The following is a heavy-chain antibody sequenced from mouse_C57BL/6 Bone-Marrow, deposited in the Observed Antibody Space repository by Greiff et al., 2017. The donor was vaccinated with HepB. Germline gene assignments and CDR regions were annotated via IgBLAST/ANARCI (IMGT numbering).Heavy chain of an antibody. CDR2: IDPENGET. CDR1: GFNIKDYY. J-gene: IGHJ2*01. V-gene: IGHV14-2*01. CDR3: APLFDY. Sequence: EVKLQESGAELVKPGASVKLSCTASGFNIKDYYMHWVKQRTEQGLEWIGRIDPENGETKYAPKFQGKATITVDTSSITAYMQLSSLTSEDSAVYYCAPLFDYGGQGTTLTVSS.